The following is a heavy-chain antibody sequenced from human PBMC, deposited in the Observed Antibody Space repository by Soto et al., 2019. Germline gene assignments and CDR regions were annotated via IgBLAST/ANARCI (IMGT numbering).Heavy chain of an antibody. CDR2: ISPHNDRT. D-gene: IGHD6-19*01. CDR3: ARDLYYSSGRYFDHDAFDI. V-gene: IGHV1-18*01. J-gene: IGHJ3*02. CDR1: GYNFTSYG. Sequence: QVQLVQSGADVKKPGASVKVSCKASGYNFTSYGISWVRQAPGQGLEWMGWISPHNDRTKYARRFQDRVTMTTETPTSTVYIELGSLRSDDTAVYYCARDLYYSSGRYFDHDAFDIWVQGTVVTVSS.